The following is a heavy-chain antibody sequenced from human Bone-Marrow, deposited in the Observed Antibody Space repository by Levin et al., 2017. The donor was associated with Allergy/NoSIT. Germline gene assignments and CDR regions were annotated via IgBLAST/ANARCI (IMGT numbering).Heavy chain of an antibody. CDR2: IKQDGSER. J-gene: IGHJ3*02. CDR1: RFAFSGSW. D-gene: IGHD6-13*01. V-gene: IGHV3-7*01. Sequence: GGSLRLSCAASRFAFSGSWMSWVRPAPGKGLEWVANIKQDGSERHYVDSVNGRFILSRDNAKNLLYLEMNVLRVEDTAVYYCAREKAGPRGAFDIWGQGTMVTVSS. CDR3: AREKAGPRGAFDI.